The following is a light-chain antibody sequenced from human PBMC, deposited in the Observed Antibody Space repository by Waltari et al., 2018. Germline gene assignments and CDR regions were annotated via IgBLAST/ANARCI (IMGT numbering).Light chain of an antibody. Sequence: VMTQSPATLSVSPGERGTLSCRASQSISDNLAWFQQRRGQAPRLLIYGASTRATGVPSPLAGRGSGTAFTLTISSLQSEDCAVYYCQQYKRSPPISFSLGTRLEI. CDR3: QQYKRSPPIS. CDR1: QSISDN. J-gene: IGKJ5*01. CDR2: GAS. V-gene: IGKV3-15*01.